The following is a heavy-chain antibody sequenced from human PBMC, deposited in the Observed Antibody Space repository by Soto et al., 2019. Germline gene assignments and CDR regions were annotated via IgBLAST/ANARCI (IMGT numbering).Heavy chain of an antibody. CDR2: ISYSGCS. V-gene: IGHV4-31*03. D-gene: IGHD6-19*01. Sequence: QVQLQESGQGLVKPSQTLSLTCTVSGGSIRNENCYWSYLRQRPGKGLEWIGYISYSGCSYYHPSPKSRVMISVAPSNNQFSLSLNSVTAADTAVYYCARDLEGTVTGRAAFGIWGRGTLVSVSS. J-gene: IGHJ3*02. CDR3: ARDLEGTVTGRAAFGI. CDR1: GGSIRNENCY.